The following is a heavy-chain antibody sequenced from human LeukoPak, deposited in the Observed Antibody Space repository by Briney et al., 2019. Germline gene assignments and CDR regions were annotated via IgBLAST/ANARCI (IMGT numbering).Heavy chain of an antibody. CDR2: IYYSGST. CDR3: ARPLVTKRMDAFDI. V-gene: IGHV4-39*01. Sequence: KASETLSLTCTVSGGSISSSSYYWGWIRQPPGKGLEWIGSIYYSGSTYYNPSLKSRVTISVDTSKNQFSLKLSSVTAADTAVYYCARPLVTKRMDAFDIWGQGTMVTVSS. CDR1: GGSISSSSYY. D-gene: IGHD2-21*02. J-gene: IGHJ3*02.